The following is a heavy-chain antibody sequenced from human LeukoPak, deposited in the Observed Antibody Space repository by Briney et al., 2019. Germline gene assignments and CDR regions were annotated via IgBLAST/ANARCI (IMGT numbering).Heavy chain of an antibody. V-gene: IGHV3-48*03. CDR2: ISNSGDII. CDR3: AREVATTYDAFDI. CDR1: GFTFSSYN. J-gene: IGHJ3*02. Sequence: GGSLRLSCAASGFTFSSYNMNWVRQAPGKGLEWLSYISNSGDIISYADSVKGRFTISRDNAKKSLYLQMNSLRAEDTAVYYCAREVATTYDAFDIWGQGTMVTVSS. D-gene: IGHD5-12*01.